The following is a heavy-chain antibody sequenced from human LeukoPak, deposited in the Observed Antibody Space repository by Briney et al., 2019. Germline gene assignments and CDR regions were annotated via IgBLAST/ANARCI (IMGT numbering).Heavy chain of an antibody. D-gene: IGHD1-26*01. Sequence: SETLSLTCTVSGGSISSYYWSWIRQPPGKGLEWIGYIYYSGSTNYNPSLKSRVTMSVDTSKNQFSLKLSSVTAADAAVYYCARDGGATSIPDCWGQGTLVTVSS. J-gene: IGHJ4*02. CDR2: IYYSGST. V-gene: IGHV4-59*12. CDR3: ARDGGATSIPDC. CDR1: GGSISSYY.